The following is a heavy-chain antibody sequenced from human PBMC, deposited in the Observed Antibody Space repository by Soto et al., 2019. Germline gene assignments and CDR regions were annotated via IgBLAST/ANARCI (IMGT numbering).Heavy chain of an antibody. D-gene: IGHD1-26*01. CDR2: ISSSGSYT. J-gene: IGHJ4*02. Sequence: QVQLVESGGGLVKPGESLRLSCAASGFTFSHYSITWIRQAPGKGLEWVSYISSSGSYTKYADSLQGRFIVSRDSARNSFFLQMHSLRADDTAVYYCAREQSGRRSLDSWGQGTLVTVSS. CDR1: GFTFSHYS. V-gene: IGHV3-11*06. CDR3: AREQSGRRSLDS.